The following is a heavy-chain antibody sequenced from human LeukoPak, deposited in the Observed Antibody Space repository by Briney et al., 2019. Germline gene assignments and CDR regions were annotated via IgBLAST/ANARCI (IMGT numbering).Heavy chain of an antibody. V-gene: IGHV4-59*08. Sequence: PSETLSLTCTVSGGSISSYYWSWIRQPPGKGLEWIGYIYYSGSTNYNPSLKSRVTISVDTSKTQFSLKLSSVTAADTAVYYCARHQGGSSWYYFDYWGQGTLVTVSS. CDR3: ARHQGGSSWYYFDY. J-gene: IGHJ4*02. D-gene: IGHD6-13*01. CDR1: GGSISSYY. CDR2: IYYSGST.